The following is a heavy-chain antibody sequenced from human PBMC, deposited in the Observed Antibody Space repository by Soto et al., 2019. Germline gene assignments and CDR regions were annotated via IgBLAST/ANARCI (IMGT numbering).Heavy chain of an antibody. J-gene: IGHJ6*02. CDR3: ARDRDTAMVTAYYYGMDV. Sequence: QVQLVQSGAEVKKPGSSVKVSCKASGGTFSSYAISWVRQAPGQGLEWMGGIIPIFGTANYAQKFQGRVTSTADESTSTAYMELSSLRSEDTAVYYCARDRDTAMVTAYYYGMDVWGQGTTVTVSS. CDR1: GGTFSSYA. CDR2: IIPIFGTA. D-gene: IGHD5-18*01. V-gene: IGHV1-69*01.